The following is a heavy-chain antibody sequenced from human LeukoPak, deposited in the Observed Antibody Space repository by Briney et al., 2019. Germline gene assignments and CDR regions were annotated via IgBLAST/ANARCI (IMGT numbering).Heavy chain of an antibody. V-gene: IGHV3-7*01. CDR2: IKDDGSEK. D-gene: IGHD2-2*01. Sequence: GGSLRLSCAASGFTFSRYWMSWVRQAPGKRLEWVANIKDDGSEKHYVDSLKGRFTISRDNAKNSRYLQMNSLRAEDTAVYCCARDRYASYWGQGTLVTVSS. J-gene: IGHJ4*02. CDR3: ARDRYASY. CDR1: GFTFSRYW.